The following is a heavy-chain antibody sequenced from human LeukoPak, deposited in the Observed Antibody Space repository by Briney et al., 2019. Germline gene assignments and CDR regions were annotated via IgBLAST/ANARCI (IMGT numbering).Heavy chain of an antibody. D-gene: IGHD3-3*01. CDR2: ISAYNGNT. V-gene: IGHV1-18*01. CDR3: ARLRRGDFWSGPNWFDP. CDR1: GYTFTSYG. J-gene: IGHJ5*02. Sequence: GASVKVSCKASGYTFTSYGISWVRQAPGQGLEWMGWISAYNGNTNYAQKLQGRVTMTTDTSTSTAYMELRSLRSDDTAVYYCARLRRGDFWSGPNWFDPWGQGTLVTVSS.